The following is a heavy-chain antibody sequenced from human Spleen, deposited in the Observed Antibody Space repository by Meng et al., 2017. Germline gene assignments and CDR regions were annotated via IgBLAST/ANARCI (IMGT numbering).Heavy chain of an antibody. CDR1: GFTFSNYY. CDR2: ISDDSRTI. V-gene: IGHV3-11*01. J-gene: IGHJ4*02. Sequence: QVQLVESGVGLVKPVGSLSLSCAAYGFTFSNYYMDWIRQAPGKGLEWISYISDDSRTIYYADSVMGRFTISRDNAKNSLYLQMDSLRPEDTAVYYCVRDADAVAGSFDSWGQGTLVTVSS. CDR3: VRDADAVAGSFDS. D-gene: IGHD6-19*01.